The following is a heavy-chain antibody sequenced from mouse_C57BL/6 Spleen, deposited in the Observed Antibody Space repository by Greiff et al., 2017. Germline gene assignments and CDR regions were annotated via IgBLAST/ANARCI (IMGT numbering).Heavy chain of an antibody. CDR2: IDPENGDT. CDR3: STSYYYSTATDY. CDR1: GYNITDDY. V-gene: IGHV14-4*01. D-gene: IGHD1-2*01. J-gene: IGHJ2*01. Sequence: EVQLQESGAELVRPGASVKLSCTASGYNITDDYMHWVKQRPEQGLEWIGWIDPENGDTEYASKFQGKATITVDKSSHTAYLQLRSLTSEDTDVYYCSTSYYYSTATDYWGQGTTVTVSS.